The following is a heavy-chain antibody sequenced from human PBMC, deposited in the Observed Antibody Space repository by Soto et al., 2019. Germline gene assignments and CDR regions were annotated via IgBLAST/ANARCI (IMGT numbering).Heavy chain of an antibody. V-gene: IGHV1-69*02. J-gene: IGHJ4*02. CDR3: ARGPLVVLNYFES. Sequence: QVQLVQSGDEVKKPGSSVKVSYKASGGTFRNYPINWVRQAPGQGLEWMGSIFPLTDIPDYAQNFQARLTISADKSTNTAYMELSSLTSDDTAMYFCARGPLVVLNYFESWGQVTLVTVSS. CDR1: GGTFRNYP. CDR2: IFPLTDIP.